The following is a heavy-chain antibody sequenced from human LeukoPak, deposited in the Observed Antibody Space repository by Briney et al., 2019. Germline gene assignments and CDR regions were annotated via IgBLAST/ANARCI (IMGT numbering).Heavy chain of an antibody. J-gene: IGHJ5*02. CDR3: ARDRRQATGDWFDP. D-gene: IGHD5-12*01. CDR1: GGSFSGYY. V-gene: IGHV4-34*01. CDR2: INHSGST. Sequence: SETLSLTCAVYGGSFSGYYWSWIRQPPGKGLEWIGEINHSGSTNYNPSLKSRVTMSVDTSKNQFSLKLSSVTAADTAVYYCARDRRQATGDWFDPWGQGTLVTVSS.